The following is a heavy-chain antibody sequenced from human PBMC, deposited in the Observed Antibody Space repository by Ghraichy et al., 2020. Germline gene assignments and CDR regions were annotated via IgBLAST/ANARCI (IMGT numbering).Heavy chain of an antibody. CDR1: GGSISSYY. D-gene: IGHD3-9*01. J-gene: IGHJ4*02. CDR2: IYTSGST. CDR3: ARLVYDILTGLYYFDY. V-gene: IGHV4-4*09. Sequence: SETLSLTCTVSGGSISSYYWSWIRQPPGKGLEWIGYIYTSGSTNYNPSLKSRVTISVDTSKNQFSLKLSSVTAADTAMYYCARLVYDILTGLYYFDYWGQGTLVTVSS.